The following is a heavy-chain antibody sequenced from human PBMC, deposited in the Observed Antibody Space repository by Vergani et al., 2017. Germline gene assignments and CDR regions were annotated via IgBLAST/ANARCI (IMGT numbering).Heavy chain of an antibody. CDR2: ISSSGSTI. Sequence: QVQLVESGGGLVKPGGSLRLSCAASGFTFSDYYMSWIRQAPGKGLEWVSDISSSGSTIYYADSVKGRCTISRDNAKHLLYLQMNSLRAEDTAVYYCARGTDMVRSRVFDYWGQGTLVTVSS. D-gene: IGHD3-10*01. CDR1: GFTFSDYY. CDR3: ARGTDMVRSRVFDY. V-gene: IGHV3-11*01. J-gene: IGHJ4*02.